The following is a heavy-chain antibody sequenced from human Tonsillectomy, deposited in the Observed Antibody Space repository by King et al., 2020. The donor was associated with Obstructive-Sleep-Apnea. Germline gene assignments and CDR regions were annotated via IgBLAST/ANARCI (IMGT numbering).Heavy chain of an antibody. D-gene: IGHD2-2*01. CDR2: ISNSGST. Sequence: QLQESGPGLVKPSETLSLICIVSGGSVSSGKDFWNWIRQPPGKELEWVGYISNSGSTDYNPSLKSRVTISLDTSENQFSLKVRSVTAADTATYYCARSVGGTSCFGHYYYGMDVWGQGPTVTVSS. V-gene: IGHV4-61*01. CDR1: GGSVSSGKDF. CDR3: ARSVGGTSCFGHYYYGMDV. J-gene: IGHJ6*02.